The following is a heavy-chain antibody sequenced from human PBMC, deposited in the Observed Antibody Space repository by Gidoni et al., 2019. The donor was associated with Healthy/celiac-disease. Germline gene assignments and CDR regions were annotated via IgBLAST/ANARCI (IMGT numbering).Heavy chain of an antibody. V-gene: IGHV3-72*01. D-gene: IGHD3-22*01. CDR2: TRNKANSYTT. J-gene: IGHJ2*01. CDR3: ASSSGYYYFDL. CDR1: GFTCIDHY. Sequence: EVQLVESGGGLLQPGGSLRLSCAASGFTCIDHYMDCVRQPPGKGLEWFGRTRNKANSYTTEYAASVKGSFTISRDDSKNSLYLQMNSLKTADTAVYYCASSSGYYYFDLWGRGTLVTVSS.